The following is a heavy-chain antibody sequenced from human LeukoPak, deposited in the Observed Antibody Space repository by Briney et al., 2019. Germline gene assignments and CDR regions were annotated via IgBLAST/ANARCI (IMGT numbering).Heavy chain of an antibody. J-gene: IGHJ4*02. CDR3: ARAHGGSYPIDY. Sequence: GGSLRLSCAASGFTFNTYEMIWVRQAPGKGLEWLSFIDSTGNDLKYADSVKGRFTISRDNAKNSLYLQMNSLRAEDTAVYYCARAHGGSYPIDYWGQGTLVTVSS. CDR1: GFTFNTYE. V-gene: IGHV3-48*03. D-gene: IGHD1-26*01. CDR2: IDSTGNDL.